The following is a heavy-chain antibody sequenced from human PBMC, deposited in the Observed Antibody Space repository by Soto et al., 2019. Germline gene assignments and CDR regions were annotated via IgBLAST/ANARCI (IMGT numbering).Heavy chain of an antibody. CDR3: VRGREDYACGSYVQGPSDS. Sequence: EVQLVESGGGLVQPGGSLRLSCAASGFSFNSYWMHWVRQAPGKGLVWVSRINYDGSSITYADSVQGRFTVSRDSVRNMLYLQMNSQGAEDTAVYYCVRGREDYACGSYVQGPSDSWRQGTLVNVPS. D-gene: IGHD3-16*01. J-gene: IGHJ4*02. V-gene: IGHV3-74*03. CDR1: GFSFNSYW. CDR2: INYDGSSI.